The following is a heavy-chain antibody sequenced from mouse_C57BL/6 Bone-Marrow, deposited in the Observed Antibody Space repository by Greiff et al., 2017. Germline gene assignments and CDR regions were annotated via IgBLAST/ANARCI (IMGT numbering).Heavy chain of an antibody. D-gene: IGHD1-1*01. J-gene: IGHJ1*03. V-gene: IGHV2-5*01. CDR2: IWRGGST. CDR3: AKNSYYYGYWYFDV. Sequence: QVQLQQSGPGLVQPSQSLSITCTVSGFSLTSYGVHWVRQSPGKGLEWLGVIWRGGSTDYNAAFMSRLSITKDNSKSQVFFKMNSLQADDTAIYYCAKNSYYYGYWYFDVWGTGTTVTVSS. CDR1: GFSLTSYG.